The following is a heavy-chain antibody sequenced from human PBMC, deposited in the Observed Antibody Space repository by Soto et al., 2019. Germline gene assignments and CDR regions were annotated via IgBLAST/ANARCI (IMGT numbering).Heavy chain of an antibody. V-gene: IGHV4-59*01. Sequence: PSETLSLTCTVSGASSSAYYLTWIRQPPGKGLEWIGNIFYTGTTNYSPSLRSRVSIALDTSKNQFSLSLTSVTTDDTAVYYCATDAESCGGGRCYRSSDPWGQGILVNVSS. CDR1: GASSSAYY. D-gene: IGHD2-15*01. CDR3: ATDAESCGGGRCYRSSDP. J-gene: IGHJ5*02. CDR2: IFYTGTT.